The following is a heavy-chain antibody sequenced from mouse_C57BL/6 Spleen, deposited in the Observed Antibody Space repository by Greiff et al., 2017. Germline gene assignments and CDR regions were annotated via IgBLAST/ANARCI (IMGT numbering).Heavy chain of an antibody. CDR1: GFTFSSYG. D-gene: IGHD2-1*01. CDR2: ISSGGSYT. V-gene: IGHV5-6*01. J-gene: IGHJ2*01. Sequence: DVHLVESGGDLVKPGGSLKLSCAASGFTFSSYGMSWVRQTPDKRLEWVATISSGGSYTYYPDSVKGRFTISRDNAKNTLYLQMSSLKSEDTAMYYCARHRDYGNYPYYFDYWGQGTTLTVSS. CDR3: ARHRDYGNYPYYFDY.